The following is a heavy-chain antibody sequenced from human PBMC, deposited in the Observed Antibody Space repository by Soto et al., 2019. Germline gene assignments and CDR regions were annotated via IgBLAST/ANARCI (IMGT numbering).Heavy chain of an antibody. CDR2: IRGSGGST. D-gene: IGHD5-18*01. CDR1: GFTFSSYA. CDR3: AKDNTWIQLCFTY. J-gene: IGHJ4*02. V-gene: IGHV3-23*01. Sequence: EVQLLESGGGLVQPGGSLRLSCAASGFTFSSYAMSWVRQAPGKGLEWVSAIRGSGGSTYYADSVKGRFTISRDNSKNTLYLKMNSLRAEDTAVYYCAKDNTWIQLCFTYWGQGTQVTVSS.